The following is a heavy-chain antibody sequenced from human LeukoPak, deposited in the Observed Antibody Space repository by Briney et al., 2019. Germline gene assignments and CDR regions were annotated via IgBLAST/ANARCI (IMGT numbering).Heavy chain of an antibody. J-gene: IGHJ4*02. D-gene: IGHD3-22*01. CDR2: ISRSGCGT. V-gene: IGHV3-23*01. Sequence: GGSLRLSCGVSGVSLSKYGMSWVRQAPGKGLEWVAGISRSGCGTNYADSVKGRFTIYTDNPKNTLYLQMHRLRAEDTAVYFCAKRGVVIRVILVGFHKEAYYFDSWGQGALVTVSS. CDR1: GVSLSKYG. CDR3: AKRGVVIRVILVGFHKEAYYFDS.